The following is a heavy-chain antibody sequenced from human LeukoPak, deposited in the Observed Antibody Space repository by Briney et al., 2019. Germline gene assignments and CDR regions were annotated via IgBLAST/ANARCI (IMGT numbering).Heavy chain of an antibody. J-gene: IGHJ6*04. V-gene: IGHV1-69*13. D-gene: IGHD5-18*01. CDR1: GYTFTSYY. CDR3: ASLGYSYGPTLYGMDV. Sequence: ASVKVSCKASGYTFTSYYMHWVRQAPGQGLEWMGGIIPIFGTANYAQKFQGRVTITADESTSTAYMELSSLRSEDTAVYYCASLGYSYGPTLYGMDVWGKGTTVTVSS. CDR2: IIPIFGTA.